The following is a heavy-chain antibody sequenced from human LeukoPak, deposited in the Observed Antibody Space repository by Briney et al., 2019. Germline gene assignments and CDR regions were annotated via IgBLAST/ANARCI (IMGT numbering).Heavy chain of an antibody. J-gene: IGHJ4*02. CDR2: IIPIFGTA. D-gene: IGHD5/OR15-5a*01. V-gene: IGHV1-69*13. CDR3: ASGISVWVAYFDY. CDR1: GGTFSSYA. Sequence: SVNVSCKASGGTFSSYAISWVRQAPGQGLEWMGGIIPIFGTANYAQKFQGRVTITADESTSTAYMELSSLRSEDTAVYYCASGISVWVAYFDYWGQGTLVTVSS.